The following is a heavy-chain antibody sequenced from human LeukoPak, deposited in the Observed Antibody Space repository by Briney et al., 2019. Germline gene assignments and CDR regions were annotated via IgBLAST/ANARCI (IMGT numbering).Heavy chain of an antibody. J-gene: IGHJ3*02. V-gene: IGHV4-59*08. Sequence: SETLSLTCTVSGGSISSYYWSWIRQPPGKGLEWIGYIYYSGSTTYNPSLKSRVTISVDTSKNQFSLNLSSVTAADTAVYYCARYTSTCAFDIWRQGTMVTVSS. D-gene: IGHD1-26*01. CDR2: IYYSGST. CDR3: ARYTSTCAFDI. CDR1: GGSISSYY.